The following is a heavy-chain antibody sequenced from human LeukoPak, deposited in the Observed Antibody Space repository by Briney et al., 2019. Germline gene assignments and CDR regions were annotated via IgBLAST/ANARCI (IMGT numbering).Heavy chain of an antibody. CDR1: GGSISSYY. J-gene: IGHJ4*02. CDR2: IYTSGST. D-gene: IGHD3-3*01. V-gene: IGHV4-4*07. CDR3: ASSRRPIRFLEY. Sequence: PSETLSLTCTASGGSISSYYWSWIRQPAGKGLEWIGRIYTSGSTNYNPSLKSRVTMSVDTSKNQFSLKLSSVTAADTAVYYCASSRRPIRFLEYWGQGTLVTVSS.